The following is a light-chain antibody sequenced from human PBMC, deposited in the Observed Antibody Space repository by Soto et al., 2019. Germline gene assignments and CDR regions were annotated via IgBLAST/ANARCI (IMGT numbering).Light chain of an antibody. V-gene: IGKV3-15*01. J-gene: IGKJ1*01. CDR1: QSVSSN. Sequence: EIVMTQSPATLSVSPGERASLSCRASQSVSSNLAWYQQKPGQTPRLLIYDTSTRATGVPTRFSGSRSGAEFTLTISSLQSEDFAVYYCQQDKNWPPITFGQGTKVDIK. CDR3: QQDKNWPPIT. CDR2: DTS.